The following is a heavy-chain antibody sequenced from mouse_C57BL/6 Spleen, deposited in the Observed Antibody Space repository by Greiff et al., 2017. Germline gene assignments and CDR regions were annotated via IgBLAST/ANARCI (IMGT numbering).Heavy chain of an antibody. CDR1: GFSLSTFGMG. V-gene: IGHV8-8*01. J-gene: IGHJ4*01. CDR2: IWWDDDK. Sequence: QVQLQQSGPGILQPSQTLSLTCSFSGFSLSTFGMGVGWIRQPSGKGLEWLAHIWWDDDKYYNPALKSRLTITKDTSKNQVFLKIAHVDTADTATYYCARIGSRYDYAMDYWGQGTSVTVSS. D-gene: IGHD1-1*01. CDR3: ARIGSRYDYAMDY.